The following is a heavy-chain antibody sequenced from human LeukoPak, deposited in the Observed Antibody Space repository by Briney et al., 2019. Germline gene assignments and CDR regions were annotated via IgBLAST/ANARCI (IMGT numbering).Heavy chain of an antibody. CDR2: IYYSGST. Sequence: SETLSLTRTVSGGSIRSSSYYWGWIRQSPGKGLEWIGSIYYSGSTYYKPSLKRRVTISVDTSKNQFSLKLSSVTAADTAVYYCAKNTHYYYYYMDVWGKGTTVTVSS. V-gene: IGHV4-39*01. CDR3: AKNTHYYYYYMDV. J-gene: IGHJ6*03. CDR1: GGSIRSSSYY. D-gene: IGHD2-15*01.